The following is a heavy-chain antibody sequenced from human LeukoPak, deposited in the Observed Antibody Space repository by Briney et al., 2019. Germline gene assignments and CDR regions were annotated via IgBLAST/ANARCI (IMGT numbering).Heavy chain of an antibody. CDR1: GFTFSSYA. V-gene: IGHV3-23*01. CDR2: ISGSGGST. D-gene: IGHD4-11*01. CDR3: AGGTTVTTAFDY. J-gene: IGHJ4*02. Sequence: PGGSLRLSCAASGFTFSSYAMSWVRQAPGRGLEWVSAISGSGGSTYYADSVKGRFTISRDNSKNTLYLQMNSLRAEDTAVYYCAGGTTVTTAFDYWGQGTVVTVSS.